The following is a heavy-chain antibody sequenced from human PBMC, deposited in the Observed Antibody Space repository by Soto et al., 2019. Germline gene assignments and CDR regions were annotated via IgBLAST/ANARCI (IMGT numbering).Heavy chain of an antibody. Sequence: GGSLRLSCAASGFTFSSYGMHWVRQAPGKGLEWVAVISYDGSNKYYADSVKGRFTISRDNSKNTLYLQMNSLRAEDTAVYYCAKDPIVLGYCSGGSCYDYFDYWGQGTLVTVSS. V-gene: IGHV3-30*18. CDR2: ISYDGSNK. J-gene: IGHJ4*02. CDR1: GFTFSSYG. D-gene: IGHD2-15*01. CDR3: AKDPIVLGYCSGGSCYDYFDY.